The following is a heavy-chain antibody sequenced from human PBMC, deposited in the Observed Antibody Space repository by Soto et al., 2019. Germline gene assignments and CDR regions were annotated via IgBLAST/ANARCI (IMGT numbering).Heavy chain of an antibody. Sequence: SDALSRTSTVFGGSISSGGVYWSWIRQHPGKGLEWIGYIYYSGSTYYNPSLKSRVTISVDTSKNQFSLKLSSVTAADTAVYYCAREPSIWGQGTLVTVS. J-gene: IGHJ4*02. CDR1: GGSISSGGVY. V-gene: IGHV4-31*02. CDR2: IYYSGST. CDR3: AREPSI.